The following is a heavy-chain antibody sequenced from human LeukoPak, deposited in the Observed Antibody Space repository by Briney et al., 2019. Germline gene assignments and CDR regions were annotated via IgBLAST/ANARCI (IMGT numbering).Heavy chain of an antibody. D-gene: IGHD6-13*01. Sequence: GRSLRLSCAASGFTFDDYAMHWVRQAPGKGLEWVSGISWNSGSIGYADSVKGRFTISRDNAKNSLYLQMNSLRAEDTALYYCAKDTQQLAEYYFDYWGQGTLVTVSS. V-gene: IGHV3-9*01. CDR1: GFTFDDYA. CDR3: AKDTQQLAEYYFDY. CDR2: ISWNSGSI. J-gene: IGHJ4*02.